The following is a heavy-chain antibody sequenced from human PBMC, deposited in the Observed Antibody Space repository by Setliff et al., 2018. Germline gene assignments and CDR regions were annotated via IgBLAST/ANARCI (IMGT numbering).Heavy chain of an antibody. Sequence: KTSETLSLTCTVSGVSVASHYWSWIRQAPGTGLEWIAYVHDNGETNQNPSLKSRVTISVDTSKNKFSLKMTSVTAADTAIYYCARGSTGIYDPWGQGILVTVSS. J-gene: IGHJ5*02. V-gene: IGHV4-59*02. D-gene: IGHD1-1*01. CDR3: ARGSTGIYDP. CDR2: VHDNGET. CDR1: GVSVASHY.